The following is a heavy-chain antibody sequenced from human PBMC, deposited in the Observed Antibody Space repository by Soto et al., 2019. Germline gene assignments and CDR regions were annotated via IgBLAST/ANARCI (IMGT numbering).Heavy chain of an antibody. CDR3: AHSSGYGDHFDY. CDR2: IYWDDDK. V-gene: IGHV2-5*02. J-gene: IGHJ4*02. D-gene: IGHD4-17*01. Sequence: QITLKESGPTLVKPTQTLTLTCTFSGFSLSTSGVGVGWIRQPPGKALEWLALIYWDDDKRYSPSLKSRLTITKDTSKNQVVLTMTNMDPADTATYYRAHSSGYGDHFDYWGQGTLVTVSS. CDR1: GFSLSTSGVG.